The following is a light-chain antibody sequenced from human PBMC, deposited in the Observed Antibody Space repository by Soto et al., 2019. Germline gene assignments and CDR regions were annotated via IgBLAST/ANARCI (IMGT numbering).Light chain of an antibody. CDR1: RSDVGGYNH. J-gene: IGLJ3*02. V-gene: IGLV2-23*02. CDR2: DVN. Sequence: QSALTQPASVSGSPGQSITISCTGTRSDVGGYNHVSWYQQHPGKAPKLMIYDVNKRPSGVSNHFSCSKSGNTASLTISGLQVEDEADYYCCSYAGSSTWVFGGGTKLTVL. CDR3: CSYAGSSTWV.